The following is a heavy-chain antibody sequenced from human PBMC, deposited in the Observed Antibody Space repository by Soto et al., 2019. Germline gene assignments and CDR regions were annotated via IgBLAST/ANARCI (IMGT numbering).Heavy chain of an antibody. CDR3: ARGVVSTGYFDY. D-gene: IGHD5-12*01. Sequence: EVQLAESGGGLVQPGGSLRLSWAASGFTFSDHYMDWVRQAPGKGLEWVGRSRDKGHSHTTEYAASVKGRFTISRGDSENSLYLQMNSLKTEDTAVYYCARGVVSTGYFDYWGQGTLVTVSS. CDR2: SRDKGHSHTT. J-gene: IGHJ4*02. CDR1: GFTFSDHY. V-gene: IGHV3-72*01.